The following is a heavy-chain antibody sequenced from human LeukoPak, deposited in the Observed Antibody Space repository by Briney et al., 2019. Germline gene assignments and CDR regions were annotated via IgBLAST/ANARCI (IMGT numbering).Heavy chain of an antibody. Sequence: ASVKVSCKASRYTFTSYYMHWVRQAPGKGLEWMGGFDPEDGETIYAQKFQGRVTMTEDTSTDTAYMELSSLRSEDTAVYYCATRIYYYDSSGYYRYKFDPWGQGTLVTVSS. CDR3: ATRIYYYDSSGYYRYKFDP. J-gene: IGHJ5*02. CDR2: FDPEDGET. V-gene: IGHV1-24*01. CDR1: RYTFTSYY. D-gene: IGHD3-22*01.